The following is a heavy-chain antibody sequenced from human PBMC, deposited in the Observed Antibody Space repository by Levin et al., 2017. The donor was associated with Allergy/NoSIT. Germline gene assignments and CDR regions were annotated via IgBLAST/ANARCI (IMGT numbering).Heavy chain of an antibody. J-gene: IGHJ3*02. CDR1: GGSISSYY. D-gene: IGHD3-9*01. CDR2: IYYSGST. V-gene: IGHV4-59*08. CDR3: ARRGTYYDILTGWFYRVGAFDI. Sequence: SETLSLTCTVSGGSISSYYWSWIRQPPGKGLEWIGYIYYSGSTNYNPSLKSRVTISVDTSKNQFSLKLSSVTAADTAVYYCARRGTYYDILTGWFYRVGAFDIWGQGTMVTVSS.